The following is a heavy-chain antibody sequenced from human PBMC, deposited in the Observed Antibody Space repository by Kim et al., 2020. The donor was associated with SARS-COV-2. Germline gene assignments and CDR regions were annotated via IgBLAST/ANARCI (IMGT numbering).Heavy chain of an antibody. V-gene: IGHV3-13*01. J-gene: IGHJ4*02. D-gene: IGHD6-13*01. CDR3: DRGSAGGWKYSSSWYCLDY. CDR2: IGTAGDA. CDR1: GFSFRGYG. Sequence: GGSLRLSCAASGFSFRGYGMHWVRQATGKGLEWVSGIGTAGDAYYADSVTGRFTISRDNAKNSLYLQMNSLSAGDTAVYYCDRGSAGGWKYSSSWYCLDYWGQGTLVTVSS.